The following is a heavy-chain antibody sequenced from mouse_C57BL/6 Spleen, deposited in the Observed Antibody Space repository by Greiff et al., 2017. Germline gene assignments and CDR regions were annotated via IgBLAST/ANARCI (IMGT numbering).Heavy chain of an antibody. D-gene: IGHD6-1*01. CDR3: TSEGGQQYFDV. Sequence: LQESGAELVRPGASVTLSCKASGYTFTDYEMHWVKQTPVHGLEWIGAIDPETGGTAYNQKFKGKAILTADKSSSTAYMELRSLTSEDSAVYYCTSEGGQQYFDVWGTGTTVTVSS. CDR1: GYTFTDYE. V-gene: IGHV1-15*01. CDR2: IDPETGGT. J-gene: IGHJ1*03.